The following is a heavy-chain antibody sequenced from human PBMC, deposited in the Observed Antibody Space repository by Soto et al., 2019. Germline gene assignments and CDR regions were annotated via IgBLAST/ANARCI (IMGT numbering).Heavy chain of an antibody. J-gene: IGHJ6*02. CDR3: ARSHGSSTSLEIYYYYYYGMDV. CDR2: IIPIPGTA. Sequence: QVQLVKSGAEVKKPGSSVKVSCKASGGTFSSYAISWVRQAPGQGLEWMGGIIPIPGTANYAQKFQGRVTITADESTSTAYMELSSLRSEDTAVYYCARSHGSSTSLEIYYYYYYGMDVWGQGTTVTVSS. CDR1: GGTFSSYA. D-gene: IGHD2-2*01. V-gene: IGHV1-69*01.